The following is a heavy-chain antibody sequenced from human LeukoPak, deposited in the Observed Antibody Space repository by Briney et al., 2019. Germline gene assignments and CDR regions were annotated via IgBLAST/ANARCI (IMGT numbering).Heavy chain of an antibody. Sequence: GGSLRLSCAASGFTFSSYWMHWVRQAPGKGLVWVSRINSDGSSTNYADSVKGRFTISRDNAKNTLYLQMNSLRAEDTAVYYCANLVSEATGVDFDYWGQGTLVTVSS. CDR2: INSDGSST. J-gene: IGHJ4*02. CDR1: GFTFSSYW. V-gene: IGHV3-74*01. D-gene: IGHD1-26*01. CDR3: ANLVSEATGVDFDY.